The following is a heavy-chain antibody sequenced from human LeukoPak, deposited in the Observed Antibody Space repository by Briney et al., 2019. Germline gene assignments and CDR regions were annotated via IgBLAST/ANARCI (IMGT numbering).Heavy chain of an antibody. V-gene: IGHV1-2*02. Sequence: GASVTVSCKASGYTFTGYYMHWVRQAPGQGLEWMGWINPNSGGTNYAQKFQGRVTMTRDTSISTAYMELSRLRSDDTAVYYCARDGYSYGPLPAHYYYYYMDVWGKGTTVTISS. D-gene: IGHD5-18*01. CDR1: GYTFTGYY. CDR2: INPNSGGT. J-gene: IGHJ6*03. CDR3: ARDGYSYGPLPAHYYYYYMDV.